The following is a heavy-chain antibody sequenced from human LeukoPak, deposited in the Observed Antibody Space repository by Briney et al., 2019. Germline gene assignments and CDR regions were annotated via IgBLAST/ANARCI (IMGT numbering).Heavy chain of an antibody. CDR2: ISSSGSTI. Sequence: GGSLRLSCAASGFTFSNYEMHWVRQAPGKGLEWVSYISSSGSTISYADSVKGRFTISRDNAKKSLYLQMNSLRAEDTAIYYCARDQGTAYFYNWGQGTLVTVSS. CDR1: GFTFSNYE. J-gene: IGHJ4*02. V-gene: IGHV3-48*03. CDR3: ARDQGTAYFYN. D-gene: IGHD2-21*01.